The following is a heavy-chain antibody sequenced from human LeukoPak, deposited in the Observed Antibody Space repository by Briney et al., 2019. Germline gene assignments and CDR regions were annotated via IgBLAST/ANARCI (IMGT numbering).Heavy chain of an antibody. V-gene: IGHV4-4*07. CDR2: VYTSGST. D-gene: IGHD1-1*01. CDR1: GVSTSSYF. CDR3: AREGTAGTNLNWFDP. J-gene: IGHJ5*02. Sequence: SETLSLTCTVSGVSTSSYFWSWIRQPAGKGLEWIGRVYTSGSTNYNPSLKSRVTISVDTSKNQLSLKLSSVTAADTAVYYCAREGTAGTNLNWFDPWGQGTLVTVSS.